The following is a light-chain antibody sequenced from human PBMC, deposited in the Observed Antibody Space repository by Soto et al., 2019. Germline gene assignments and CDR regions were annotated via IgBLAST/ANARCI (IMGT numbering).Light chain of an antibody. Sequence: DIQMTQSPSTLSASIGDTVNINCRASQSVNSRLAWYQQRPGKTPRILIYKASSLEREVPSRFSGSGSGTEYTLTIRNLEPDDFATYYCQQYDGYPWTFGQGNEVEVK. CDR3: QQYDGYPWT. CDR2: KAS. CDR1: QSVNSR. V-gene: IGKV1-5*03. J-gene: IGKJ1*01.